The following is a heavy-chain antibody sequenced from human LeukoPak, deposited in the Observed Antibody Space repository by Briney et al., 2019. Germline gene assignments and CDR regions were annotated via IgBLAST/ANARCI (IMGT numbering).Heavy chain of an antibody. D-gene: IGHD2-2*01. V-gene: IGHV3-23*01. CDR1: GFTFSNYA. CDR2: ISGSGGST. Sequence: GSLRLSCAASGFTFSNYAMSWVRQAPGKGLEWVSAISGSGGSTYYADSVKGRFTISRDDSKNTLYLQMSSLRAEDTAVYYCAKAGPYCSSTSCSVDYWGQGTLVTVSS. J-gene: IGHJ4*02. CDR3: AKAGPYCSSTSCSVDY.